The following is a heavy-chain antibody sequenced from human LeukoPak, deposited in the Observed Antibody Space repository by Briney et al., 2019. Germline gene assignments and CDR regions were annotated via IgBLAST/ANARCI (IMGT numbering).Heavy chain of an antibody. Sequence: GGSLRLSCAASGFTFSSYEMNWVRQAPGKGLEWVSYISSSGSAIYYADSVKGRFTISRDNSKNTLYLQMNSLRAEDTAVYYCAKIAARLLDAFDIWGQGTMVTVSS. CDR3: AKIAARLLDAFDI. V-gene: IGHV3-48*03. CDR2: ISSSGSAI. CDR1: GFTFSSYE. J-gene: IGHJ3*02. D-gene: IGHD6-6*01.